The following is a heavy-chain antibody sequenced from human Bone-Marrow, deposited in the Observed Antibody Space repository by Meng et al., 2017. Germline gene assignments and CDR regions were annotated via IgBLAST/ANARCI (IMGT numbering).Heavy chain of an antibody. CDR1: GYKFPDYY. CDR2: INPESGDT. J-gene: IGHJ4*02. V-gene: IGHV1-2*06. CDR3: ARDEDISAAGKLFGDY. D-gene: IGHD6-25*01. Sequence: VRSVHSGAQVHTPGAPVELSCKPSGYKFPDYYIHWVRRAPAQGLEWKGRINPESGDTHYAQKFQARVTMTGDTSISTAYMELSGLRSDDTAMYYCARDEDISAAGKLFGDYWGQGTLVTVSS.